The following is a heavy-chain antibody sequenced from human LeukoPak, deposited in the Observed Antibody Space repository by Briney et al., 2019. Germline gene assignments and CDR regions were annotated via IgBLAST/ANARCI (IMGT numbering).Heavy chain of an antibody. CDR1: GYSFTSYW. Sequence: GESLKISCKGSGYSFTSYWIGWVRQLPGKGLEWMGIIYPGDSDTRYSPSFQGQVTISADKSISTAYLQWSSLKASDTAMYYCARSRGEYYYYMDVWGKGTTVTISS. D-gene: IGHD3-10*01. CDR2: IYPGDSDT. J-gene: IGHJ6*03. V-gene: IGHV5-51*01. CDR3: ARSRGEYYYYMDV.